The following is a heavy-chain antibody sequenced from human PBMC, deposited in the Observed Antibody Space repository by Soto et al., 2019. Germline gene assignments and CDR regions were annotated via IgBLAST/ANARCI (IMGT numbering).Heavy chain of an antibody. Sequence: QVQLQESGPGLVKPSETLSLTCTVSGGSISSYYWSWIRQPPGKGLEWIGYIYYSGSTNYNPSLKRRVTISVDTSKNQLSLKLSSVTAADSAVYYCARHGLNDSSGSFDYWGQGTLVTVSS. J-gene: IGHJ4*02. CDR1: GGSISSYY. D-gene: IGHD3-22*01. CDR3: ARHGLNDSSGSFDY. CDR2: IYYSGST. V-gene: IGHV4-59*08.